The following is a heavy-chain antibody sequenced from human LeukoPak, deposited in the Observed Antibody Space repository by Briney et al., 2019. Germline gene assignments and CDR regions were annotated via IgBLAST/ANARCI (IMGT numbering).Heavy chain of an antibody. CDR3: ARDSSSEGPLDY. J-gene: IGHJ4*02. Sequence: GGSLKLSCAASGFTFSASAVHWVRQASGKGLEWIGRIRSKANNYATTYAGSLKGRFTVSRDDSKNTAYLQMNSLKTEDSAVYFCARDSSSEGPLDYWGQGTLVAVSS. CDR2: IRSKANNYAT. D-gene: IGHD6-6*01. CDR1: GFTFSASA. V-gene: IGHV3-73*01.